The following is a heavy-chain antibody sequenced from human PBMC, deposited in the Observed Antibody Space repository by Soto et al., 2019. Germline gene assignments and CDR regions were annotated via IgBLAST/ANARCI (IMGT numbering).Heavy chain of an antibody. CDR1: GLTISGKKY. J-gene: IGHJ3*01. D-gene: IGHD1-1*01. CDR2: LYDVDGS. CDR3: ATWHEREHAYDV. V-gene: IGHV3-53*01. Sequence: PGGSLRLSXAAFGLTISGKKYVAWVRQAPGKGPEWVSALYDVDGSFYADSVKGRFTTSSDSSKTTVYLQMNGLRPDDTAVYYCATWHEREHAYDVWGQGTTVTVSS.